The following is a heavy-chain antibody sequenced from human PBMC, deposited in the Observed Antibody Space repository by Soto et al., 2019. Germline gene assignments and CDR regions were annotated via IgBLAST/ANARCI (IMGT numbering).Heavy chain of an antibody. V-gene: IGHV3-23*01. J-gene: IGHJ6*02. Sequence: GGSLRLSCAASGFTFSSYAMSWVRQAPGKGLEWVSAISGSGGSTYYADSVKGRFTISRDNSKNTLYLQMNSLRAEDTAVYYCANSKHRWALSESSTSSRQARAYGMDVWGQGTTVTVSS. CDR3: ANSKHRWALSESSTSSRQARAYGMDV. D-gene: IGHD2-2*01. CDR2: ISGSGGST. CDR1: GFTFSSYA.